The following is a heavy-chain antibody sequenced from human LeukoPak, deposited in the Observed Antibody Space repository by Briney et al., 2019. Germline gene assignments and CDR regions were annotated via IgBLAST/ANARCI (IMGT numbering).Heavy chain of an antibody. Sequence: PVKVSCKASGGTFSSYAISWVRQAPGQGLEWMGGIIPIFSTANYAQKFQGRVTITTDESTSTAYMELSSLRSEDTAVYYCASSIVVVPAADDAFDIWGQGTMVTVSS. J-gene: IGHJ3*02. CDR1: GGTFSSYA. CDR3: ASSIVVVPAADDAFDI. D-gene: IGHD2-2*01. V-gene: IGHV1-69*05. CDR2: IIPIFSTA.